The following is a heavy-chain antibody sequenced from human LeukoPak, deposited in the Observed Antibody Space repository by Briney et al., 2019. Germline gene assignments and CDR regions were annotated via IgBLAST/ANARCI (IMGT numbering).Heavy chain of an antibody. CDR1: GYTFTGYY. J-gene: IGHJ4*02. CDR2: INPNSGGT. Sequence: RASVKVSCKASGYTFTGYYMHWVRQAPGQGLEWMGWINPNSGGTNYAQKFQGRVTMTRDTPISTAYMEPSRLRSDDTAVYYCARDPITLWFGELSFDYWGQGTLVTVSS. CDR3: ARDPITLWFGELSFDY. V-gene: IGHV1-2*02. D-gene: IGHD3-10*01.